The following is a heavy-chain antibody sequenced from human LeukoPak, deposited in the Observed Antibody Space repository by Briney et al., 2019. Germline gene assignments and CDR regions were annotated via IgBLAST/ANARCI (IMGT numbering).Heavy chain of an antibody. CDR1: GFTFSSYS. J-gene: IGHJ3*02. CDR2: ISSSSSYI. D-gene: IGHD3-22*01. V-gene: IGHV3-21*01. CDR3: ARNYYGSSGYYPDAFDI. Sequence: GGSLRLSCAASGFTFSSYSMNLVRQAPGKGLEWVSSISSSSSYICYADSVKGRFTISRDNAKNSLYLQMNSLRAEDTAVYYCARNYYGSSGYYPDAFDIWGQGTMVTVSS.